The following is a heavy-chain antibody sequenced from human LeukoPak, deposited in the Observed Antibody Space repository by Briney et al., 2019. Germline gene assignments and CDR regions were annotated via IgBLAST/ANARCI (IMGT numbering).Heavy chain of an antibody. Sequence: ASVKVSCKASGYTFTSYGISWVRQAPGQGLEWMGRIIPILGIANYAQKFQGRVTITADKSTSTAYMELSSLRSEDTAVYYCARAGKYYYYYYGMDVWGQGTTVTVSS. V-gene: IGHV1-69*04. CDR3: ARAGKYYYYYYGMDV. D-gene: IGHD3-10*01. CDR2: IIPILGIA. CDR1: GYTFTSYG. J-gene: IGHJ6*02.